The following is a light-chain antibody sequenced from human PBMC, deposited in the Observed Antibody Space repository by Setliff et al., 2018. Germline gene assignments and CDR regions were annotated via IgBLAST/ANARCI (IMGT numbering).Light chain of an antibody. V-gene: IGLV2-18*02. CDR2: EVT. CDR3: NSYISSTTLL. CDR1: SSDIGTYNR. J-gene: IGLJ2*01. Sequence: QSALAQPPSVSGSPGQSVTISCTGTSSDIGTYNRVSWYQQSPGTAPKLLIYEVTNRPSGVPDRFSGSKSGNTASLTISGLQAEDEAYYYCNSYISSTTLLFGGGTKATV.